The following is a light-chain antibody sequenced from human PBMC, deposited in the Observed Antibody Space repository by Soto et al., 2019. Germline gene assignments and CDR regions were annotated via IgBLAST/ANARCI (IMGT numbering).Light chain of an antibody. V-gene: IGLV2-14*01. Sequence: QSALTQPASVSGSPGQSFTLSCTGTSSDVGAYNYVSWYQQHPGKAPKLMLYEVSNRPSGVSNRFSGSKSGNTASLTIFGLQAEDEADYYCTSFTSSISVVFGGGTQLTVL. J-gene: IGLJ2*01. CDR2: EVS. CDR1: SSDVGAYNY. CDR3: TSFTSSISVV.